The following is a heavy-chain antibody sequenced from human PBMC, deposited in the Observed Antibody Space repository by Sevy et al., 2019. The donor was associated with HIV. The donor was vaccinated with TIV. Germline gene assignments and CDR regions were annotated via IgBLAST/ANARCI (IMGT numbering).Heavy chain of an antibody. CDR3: ARHWPGEDIVVEVAALAFDM. D-gene: IGHD2-15*01. CDR2: IYPGDSDT. J-gene: IGHJ3*02. V-gene: IGHV5-51*01. CDR1: GYSFTSYW. Sequence: GESLKISCKGSGYSFTSYWIGWVRQMPGKGLEWMGIIYPGDSDTRYSHSFQGQVTISADKSISTAYLQWSSLKASDTAMYYCARHWPGEDIVVEVAALAFDMWGQGTMVTVSS.